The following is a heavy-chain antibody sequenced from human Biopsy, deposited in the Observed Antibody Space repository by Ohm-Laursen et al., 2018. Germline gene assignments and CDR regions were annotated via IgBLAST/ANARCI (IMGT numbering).Heavy chain of an antibody. CDR1: GGTFSSFG. CDR3: AKRGVERGRPLAY. CDR2: INSMFGTT. Sequence: GASVKVSCKASGGTFSSFGINWVRQAPGQGLEWMGEINSMFGTTNYAQTFQGRATITADESTSTAYMEVSSLRSEDTAVYYCAKRGVERGRPLAYWGQGTLVTVSS. V-gene: IGHV1-69*13. J-gene: IGHJ4*02. D-gene: IGHD1-1*01.